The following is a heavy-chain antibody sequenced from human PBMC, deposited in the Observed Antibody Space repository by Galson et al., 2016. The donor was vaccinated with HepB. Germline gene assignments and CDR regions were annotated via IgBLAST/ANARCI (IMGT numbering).Heavy chain of an antibody. V-gene: IGHV3-74*03. Sequence: SLRLSCAASGFTFSSYWMNWVRQAPGKGLVWVSRINNDGSNTTYADSVKGRFTISRDNAKNTLYLQMNSLRAEDTAVYYCARFSGRAAAGTEYYFDYWGQGTLVTVSS. CDR3: ARFSGRAAAGTEYYFDY. J-gene: IGHJ4*02. D-gene: IGHD3-10*01. CDR2: INNDGSNT. CDR1: GFTFSSYW.